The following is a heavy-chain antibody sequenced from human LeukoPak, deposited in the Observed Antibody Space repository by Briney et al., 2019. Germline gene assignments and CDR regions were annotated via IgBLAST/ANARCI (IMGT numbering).Heavy chain of an antibody. Sequence: GGSLRLSCAASGFTFSAYWMHWVRQAPGKGLVWVSRVKYDGSTTTYADSVKGRFTISRDNSKNTLFLQINNLRAEDTAVYYCAKDGIHSSSSGNWGQGTLVTVSS. D-gene: IGHD6-6*01. CDR2: VKYDGSTT. V-gene: IGHV3-74*01. J-gene: IGHJ4*02. CDR3: AKDGIHSSSSGN. CDR1: GFTFSAYW.